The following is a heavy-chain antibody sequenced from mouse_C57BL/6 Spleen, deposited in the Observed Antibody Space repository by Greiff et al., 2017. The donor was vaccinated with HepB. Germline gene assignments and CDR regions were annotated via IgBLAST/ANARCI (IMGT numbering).Heavy chain of an antibody. J-gene: IGHJ1*03. CDR1: GYSITSGYY. Sequence: EVQLQESGPGLVKPSQSLSLTCSVTGYSITSGYYWNWIRQFPGNKLEWMGYISYDGSNNYNPSLKNRISITRDTSKNQFFLMLNSGTNEDTATYYCARGHYGSSYRYFDVWGTGTTVTVSS. D-gene: IGHD1-1*01. CDR2: ISYDGSN. CDR3: ARGHYGSSYRYFDV. V-gene: IGHV3-6*01.